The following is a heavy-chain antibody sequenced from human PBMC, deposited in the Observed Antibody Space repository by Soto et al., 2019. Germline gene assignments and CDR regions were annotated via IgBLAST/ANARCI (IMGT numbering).Heavy chain of an antibody. CDR2: INTDGSNT. V-gene: IGHV3-74*01. D-gene: IGHD2-15*01. CDR1: GFSFSNYN. CDR3: AREFCSGGNCYTYYFDP. Sequence: PGGSLRLSCVASGFSFSNYNMNWVRQAPGKGLEWVSHINTDGSNTNYADSVKGRFTISRDNAKSTLFLQMNSLRDEDTAVYYCAREFCSGGNCYTYYFDPWGQGIPVTVS. J-gene: IGHJ5*02.